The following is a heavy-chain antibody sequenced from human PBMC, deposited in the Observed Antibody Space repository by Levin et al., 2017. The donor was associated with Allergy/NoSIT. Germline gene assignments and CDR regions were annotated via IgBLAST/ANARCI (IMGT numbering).Heavy chain of an antibody. CDR2: IIPIFGTA. Sequence: SVKVSCKASGGTFSSYAISWVRQAPGQGLEWMGGIIPIFGTANYAQKFQGRVTITADKSTSTAYMELSSLRSEDTAVYYCARDPAYYDSTYYFDYWGQGTLVTVSS. CDR1: GGTFSSYA. CDR3: ARDPAYYDSTYYFDY. V-gene: IGHV1-69*06. D-gene: IGHD3-22*01. J-gene: IGHJ4*02.